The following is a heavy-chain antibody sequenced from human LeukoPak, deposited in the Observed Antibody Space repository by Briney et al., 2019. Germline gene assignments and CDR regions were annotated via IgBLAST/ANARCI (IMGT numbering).Heavy chain of an antibody. V-gene: IGHV4-30-2*01. J-gene: IGHJ5*02. CDR1: GGSISSGGYS. CDR2: IYHSGST. CDR3: ARGGSGGSGSYYPADWFDP. D-gene: IGHD3-10*01. Sequence: SETLSLTCAVSGGSISSGGYSWSWIRQPPGKGLEWIGYIYHSGSTYYNPSLKSRVTISVDRSKNQFSLKLSSVTAADTAVYYCARGGSGGSGSYYPADWFDPWGQGTLVTVSS.